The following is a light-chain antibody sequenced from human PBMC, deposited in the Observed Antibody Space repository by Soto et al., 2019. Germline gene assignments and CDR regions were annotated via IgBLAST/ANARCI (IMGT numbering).Light chain of an antibody. CDR2: DAS. CDR1: QSVSGSF. Sequence: EIVLTQSPGTLSLSPGERATLSCRASQSVSGSFLAWYQQKPGQAPRLLIYDASSRATGIPVRFSGSGSGTDFTLIISGLEPEDFAVYYCQQYGSSPHTFGQGTKLEIK. V-gene: IGKV3-20*01. CDR3: QQYGSSPHT. J-gene: IGKJ2*01.